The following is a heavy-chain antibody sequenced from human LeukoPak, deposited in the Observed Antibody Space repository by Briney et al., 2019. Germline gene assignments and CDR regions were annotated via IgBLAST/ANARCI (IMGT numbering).Heavy chain of an antibody. J-gene: IGHJ4*02. CDR2: TIPIFGTA. Sequence: SVKVSCKASGGTFSSYAISWVRQAPGQGLEWMGRTIPIFGTANYAQKFQGRVTITTDESTSTAYMELSSLRSEDTAVYYCARYYDSTPFDYWGQGTLVTVSS. D-gene: IGHD3-22*01. V-gene: IGHV1-69*05. CDR3: ARYYDSTPFDY. CDR1: GGTFSSYA.